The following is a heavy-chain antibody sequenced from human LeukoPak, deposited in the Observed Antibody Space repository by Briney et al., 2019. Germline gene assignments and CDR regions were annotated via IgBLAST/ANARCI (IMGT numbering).Heavy chain of an antibody. V-gene: IGHV1-24*01. CDR1: GYTLTELS. CDR2: FDPEDGET. Sequence: ASVKVSCKVSGYTLTELSVHWVRQAPGKGLEWMGGFDPEDGETIYAQKFQGRVTMTEDTSTDTAYMELSSLRSEDTAVYYCATHSGIVVVPAAVHYYYYGMDVWGQGTTVTVSS. CDR3: ATHSGIVVVPAAVHYYYYGMDV. J-gene: IGHJ6*02. D-gene: IGHD2-2*01.